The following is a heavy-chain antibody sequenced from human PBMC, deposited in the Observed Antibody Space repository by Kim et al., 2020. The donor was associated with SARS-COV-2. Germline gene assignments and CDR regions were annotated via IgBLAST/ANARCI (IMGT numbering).Heavy chain of an antibody. CDR2: IYYSGST. V-gene: IGHV4-39*01. J-gene: IGHJ4*02. Sequence: SQTLSLTCTVSGGSISSSSYYWGWIRQPPGKGLEWIGSIYYSGSTYYNPSLKSRVTISVDTSKNQFSLKLSSVTAADTAVYYCARQGGYFDYWGQGTLVTVSS. CDR1: GGSISSSSYY. CDR3: ARQGGYFDY.